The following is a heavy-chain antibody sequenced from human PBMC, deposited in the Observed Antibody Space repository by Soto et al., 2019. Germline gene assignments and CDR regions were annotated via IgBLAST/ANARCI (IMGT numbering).Heavy chain of an antibody. V-gene: IGHV3-9*01. D-gene: IGHD3-10*01. J-gene: IGHJ4*02. CDR1: GFTFSNYA. CDR3: ANSFGSGSYPFDS. Sequence: EVQLVESGGGLVQPGRSLRLSCAASGFTFSNYAMHWVRQAPGKGLEWVSLITWNSGSLSYADSVKGRFTISRDNAKNSLSLDMNSLRPEDTALYYCANSFGSGSYPFDSWGQGTLVTVSS. CDR2: ITWNSGSL.